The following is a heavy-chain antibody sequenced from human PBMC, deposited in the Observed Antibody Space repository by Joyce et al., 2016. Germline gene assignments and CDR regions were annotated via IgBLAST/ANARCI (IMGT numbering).Heavy chain of an antibody. V-gene: IGHV1-69*01. Sequence: QVQVVQSGSEVKRPGSSVQASCKASGGTFNSFAFSWVRQAPGQGLEGRGGILPVYTTGNYAEKFKGRVTFTADESTSTAHMELGSLRPDDTAGDYCATGAEGKGWLQIDYWGQGTPVTVSS. CDR2: ILPVYTTG. J-gene: IGHJ4*02. CDR1: GGTFNSFA. CDR3: ATGAEGKGWLQIDY. D-gene: IGHD5-24*01.